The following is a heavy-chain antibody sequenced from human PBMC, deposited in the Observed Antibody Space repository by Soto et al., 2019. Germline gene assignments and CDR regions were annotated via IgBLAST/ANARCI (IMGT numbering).Heavy chain of an antibody. CDR2: ISSSGSTI. J-gene: IGHJ4*02. Sequence: GGSLRLSCAASGFTFSDYCMSWIRQAPGKGLEWVSYISSSGSTIYYADSVKGRFTISRDNAKNTLYLQMNNLSPEDTAVYYCARNLNGYGNWDYWGQGNLVTVSS. CDR1: GFTFSDYC. D-gene: IGHD1-1*01. V-gene: IGHV3-11*04. CDR3: ARNLNGYGNWDY.